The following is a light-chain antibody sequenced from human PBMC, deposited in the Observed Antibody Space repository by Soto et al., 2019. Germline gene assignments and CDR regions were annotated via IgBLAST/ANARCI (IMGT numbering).Light chain of an antibody. CDR2: GAS. CDR1: QSVIGSY. Sequence: EIVLTQSPGTLSLSPGERATLSCRASQSVIGSYLAWYQQKPGQAPRLLIYGASSRATGIPDRFSGSGSATDFTLTITRLEPEDFAVYHCQQYSSSQWTFGQWTKVEIK. CDR3: QQYSSSQWT. V-gene: IGKV3-20*01. J-gene: IGKJ1*01.